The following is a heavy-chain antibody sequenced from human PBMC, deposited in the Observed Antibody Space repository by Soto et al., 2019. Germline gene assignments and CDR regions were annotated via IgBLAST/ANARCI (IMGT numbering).Heavy chain of an antibody. V-gene: IGHV1-18*01. CDR1: GYIFVNYG. J-gene: IGHJ6*02. CDR2: ISPYTGNT. Sequence: QVQLVQSGDEVKKPGASVKVSCKASGYIFVNYGIAWVRQAPGQGLEWMGWISPYTGNTHSATKVQGRLTMTADTSTRTAYMDLGSLTSDDTAVYYCVMVDNYVTPTQQDVWGQGTTVTVSS. CDR3: VMVDNYVTPTQQDV. D-gene: IGHD3-16*01.